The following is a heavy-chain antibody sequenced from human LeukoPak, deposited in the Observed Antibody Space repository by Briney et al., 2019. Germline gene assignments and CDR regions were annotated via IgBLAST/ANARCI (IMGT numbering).Heavy chain of an antibody. CDR2: VMKDGIDK. CDR1: GFSISNYW. V-gene: IGHV3-7*01. Sequence: GGSLRLSCVASGFSISNYWMGWARQAPGKGLEWVANVMKDGIDKYYVTSVRGRFSVSRDNGKNSLSLQMGSLRAEDMAVYYCARESGKAFDIWGQGTMVTVSS. J-gene: IGHJ3*02. D-gene: IGHD3-10*01. CDR3: ARESGKAFDI.